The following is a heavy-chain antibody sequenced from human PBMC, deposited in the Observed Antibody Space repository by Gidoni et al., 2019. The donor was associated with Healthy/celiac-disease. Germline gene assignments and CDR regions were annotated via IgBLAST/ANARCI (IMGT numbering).Heavy chain of an antibody. CDR2: ISWNSGSI. V-gene: IGHV3-9*01. CDR1: GFTFDAYA. CDR3: AKGAYSYGYRLGYCSGGSCTPGGFH. D-gene: IGHD2-15*01. J-gene: IGHJ4*02. Sequence: EVQLVESGGGLVQPGRSLRLSCAASGFTFDAYAMRWVRQAPGKGLEWVSGISWNSGSIGYADSVKGRFTISRDNAKNSLYLQMNSLRAEDTALYYCAKGAYSYGYRLGYCSGGSCTPGGFHWGQGTLVTVSS.